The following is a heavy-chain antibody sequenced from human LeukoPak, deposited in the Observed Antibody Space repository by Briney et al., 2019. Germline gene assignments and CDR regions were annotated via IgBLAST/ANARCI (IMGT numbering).Heavy chain of an antibody. CDR3: AKPPEVGATVGYFDY. V-gene: IGHV3-30*18. CDR1: GFTFSSYG. CDR2: ISFDGSKQ. J-gene: IGHJ4*02. D-gene: IGHD1-26*01. Sequence: PGGSLRLSCAASGFTFSSYGMHWVRQAPGKGLEWVALISFDGSKQYYADSVKGRFTISRDNYKNTLYLQMNSLRAEDTAVYYCAKPPEVGATVGYFDYWGQGTLVTVSS.